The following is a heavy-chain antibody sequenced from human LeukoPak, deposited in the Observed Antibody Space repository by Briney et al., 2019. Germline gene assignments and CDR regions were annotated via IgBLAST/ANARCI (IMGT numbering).Heavy chain of an antibody. CDR1: GFTFSSYA. CDR3: ARDRGYCSSTSCEPSAYYYYYYGMDV. CDR2: ISYDGSNK. Sequence: PGGSLRLSCAASGFTFSSYAMHWVRQAPGKGLEWVAVISYDGSNKYYADSVKGRFTISRDNSKNTLYLQMNSLRAEDTAVYYCARDRGYCSSTSCEPSAYYYYYYGMDVWGQGTTVTVSS. V-gene: IGHV3-30*04. J-gene: IGHJ6*02. D-gene: IGHD2-2*01.